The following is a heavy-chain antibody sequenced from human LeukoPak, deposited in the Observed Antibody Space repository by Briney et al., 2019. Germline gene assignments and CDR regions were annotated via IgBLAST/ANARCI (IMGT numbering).Heavy chain of an antibody. Sequence: PGRSLRLSCAASGFTFSRYAMHWVRQAPGKGLECVAVILYDGSKKYYADSVKGRFTISRDNSKNTVYLQMNSLRVVDTAVYYCARDVEMATIFYAFDIWGQGTMVTVSS. CDR3: ARDVEMATIFYAFDI. D-gene: IGHD5-12*01. CDR2: ILYDGSKK. CDR1: GFTFSRYA. J-gene: IGHJ3*02. V-gene: IGHV3-30-3*01.